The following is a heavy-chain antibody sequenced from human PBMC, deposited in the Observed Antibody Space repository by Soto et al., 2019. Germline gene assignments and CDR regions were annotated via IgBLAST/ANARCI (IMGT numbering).Heavy chain of an antibody. CDR1: GYTFTNYG. D-gene: IGHD1-26*01. CDR2: ISAYNGNT. J-gene: IGHJ4*02. Sequence: GASVKVSCKASGYTFTNYGISWVRQAPGQGLEWMGWISAYNGNTKYAQKLQGRVTMTTDTSTSTAYMELRSLRSDDTAVYYCARDAAVGLFDYWGQGTLVTVSS. V-gene: IGHV1-18*01. CDR3: ARDAAVGLFDY.